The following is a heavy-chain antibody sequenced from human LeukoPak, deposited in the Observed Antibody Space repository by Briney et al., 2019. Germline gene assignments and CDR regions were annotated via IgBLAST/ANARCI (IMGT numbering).Heavy chain of an antibody. V-gene: IGHV1-69*04. CDR1: GGTFSSYA. J-gene: IGHJ6*03. CDR2: IIPILGIA. D-gene: IGHD3-22*01. Sequence: GASVKVSCKASGGTFSSYAISWVRQAPGQGLEWMGRIIPILGIANYAQKFQGRVTITADESTSTAYMELSSLRSEDTAVYYCARNLNYYDSSGYYYQDYYYYYMDAWGKGTTVTVSS. CDR3: ARNLNYYDSSGYYYQDYYYYYMDA.